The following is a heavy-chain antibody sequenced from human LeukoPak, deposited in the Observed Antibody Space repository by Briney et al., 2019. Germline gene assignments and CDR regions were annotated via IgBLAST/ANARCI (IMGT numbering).Heavy chain of an antibody. V-gene: IGHV1-69*13. CDR3: ARTAVAGAYYFDY. Sequence: ASVKVSCKASGGTFSSYAISWVRQAPGQGLEWLGGIIPIFGTANYAQKFQGRATITADESTSTAYMELSSLRSEDTAVYYCARTAVAGAYYFDYWGQGTLVTVSS. CDR1: GGTFSSYA. D-gene: IGHD6-19*01. CDR2: IIPIFGTA. J-gene: IGHJ4*02.